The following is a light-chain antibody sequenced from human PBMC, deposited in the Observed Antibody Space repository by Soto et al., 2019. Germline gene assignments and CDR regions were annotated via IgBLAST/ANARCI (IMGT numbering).Light chain of an antibody. CDR1: QSVLYSSNNKDY. CDR3: QQYYISPYT. J-gene: IGKJ2*01. Sequence: DIVMTQSPDSLAVSLVERVTINCRSSQSVLYSSNNKDYLAWYQQKPGQPPKLLIYWASTRELGVPDRFSGSGSGTDFTLTISSLQAEDVAVYYCQQYYISPYTFDQGNQVDI. CDR2: WAS. V-gene: IGKV4-1*01.